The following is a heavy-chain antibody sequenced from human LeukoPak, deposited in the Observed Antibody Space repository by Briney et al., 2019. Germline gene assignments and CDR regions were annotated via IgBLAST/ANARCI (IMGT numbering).Heavy chain of an antibody. J-gene: IGHJ4*02. CDR1: GFPVSSNH. V-gene: IGHV3-53*01. CDR2: IFGGGKT. CDR3: AAWRGSSWFDY. D-gene: IGHD6-13*01. Sequence: GGSLRLSCAVSGFPVSSNHMGWVRQAPGKGLEWVSVIFGGGKTSYAGSVQGRVTLSRDNSKNTLYLQMIRLRVEDTAVYYCAAWRGSSWFDYWGQGTLVTVSS.